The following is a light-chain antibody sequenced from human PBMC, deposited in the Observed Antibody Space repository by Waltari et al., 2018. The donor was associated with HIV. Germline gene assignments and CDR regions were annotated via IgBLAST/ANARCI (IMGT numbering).Light chain of an antibody. Sequence: HSALTHPPSASWSPGPSVTFSSAAISSVVGHHNDVSCYHQHPGTAPQLMIYEVNKRPSGVPDRFSGSKSGNTASLTVSGLQAEDEADYYCSSYVGSNRVFGGGTKLTVL. V-gene: IGLV2-8*01. CDR1: SSVVGHHND. J-gene: IGLJ3*02. CDR3: SSYVGSNRV. CDR2: EVN.